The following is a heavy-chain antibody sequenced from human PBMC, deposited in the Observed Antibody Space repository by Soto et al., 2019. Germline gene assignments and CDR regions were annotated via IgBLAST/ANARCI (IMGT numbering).Heavy chain of an antibody. J-gene: IGHJ5*02. Sequence: EVQLLESGGGLVQPGGSLRLSCAASGFTFSSYAMSWVRQAPGKGLEWVSAISGSGGSTYYADSVKGRFTISRDNXKXKLYLQMHSLRAEDTAVYYCAKDSPEYQLLFNWFDPWGQGTLVTVSS. V-gene: IGHV3-23*01. D-gene: IGHD2-2*01. CDR2: ISGSGGST. CDR1: GFTFSSYA. CDR3: AKDSPEYQLLFNWFDP.